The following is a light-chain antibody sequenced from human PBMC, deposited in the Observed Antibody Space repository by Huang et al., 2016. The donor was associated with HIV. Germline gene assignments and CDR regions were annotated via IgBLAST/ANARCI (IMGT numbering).Light chain of an antibody. CDR1: QSISSY. CDR2: AAS. CDR3: QQSYSNTFT. V-gene: IGKV1-39*01. J-gene: IGKJ3*01. Sequence: DIQMTQSPSSLSASVGDRVIITCRASQSISSYLNWYQQQPGKAPNLLFYAASSLQSGVPSRFSGSGSGTDFTLTIRSLQPEDFATYYCQQSYSNTFTFGAGTKVDVK.